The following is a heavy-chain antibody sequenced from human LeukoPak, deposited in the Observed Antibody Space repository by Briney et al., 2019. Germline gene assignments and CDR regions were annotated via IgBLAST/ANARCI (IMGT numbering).Heavy chain of an antibody. CDR2: INHSGST. V-gene: IGHV4-34*01. J-gene: IGHJ4*02. CDR3: ARGPGTWYYY. Sequence: SETLSRTCAVDGGSFSGYYWSWIRQPPGKGLEWIGEINHSGSTNYNPSLKSRVTISIDTSKNQFSLKLSSVTAADTALYYCARGPGTWYYYWGQGTLVTVSS. CDR1: GGSFSGYY. D-gene: IGHD6-13*01.